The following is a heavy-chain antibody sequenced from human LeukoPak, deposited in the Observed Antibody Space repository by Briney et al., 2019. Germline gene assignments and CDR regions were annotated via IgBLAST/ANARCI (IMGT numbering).Heavy chain of an antibody. CDR3: AKEGRVGATFHPSNL. D-gene: IGHD1-26*01. V-gene: IGHV3-30*18. J-gene: IGHJ4*02. Sequence: GGSLRLSCAASGFTFSSYGMHWVRQAPGKGLEWVAVISYDGSNKYYADSVKGRFTISRDNSKNTLYLQMNSLRAEDTAVYYCAKEGRVGATFHPSNLWGQGTLVTVSS. CDR1: GFTFSSYG. CDR2: ISYDGSNK.